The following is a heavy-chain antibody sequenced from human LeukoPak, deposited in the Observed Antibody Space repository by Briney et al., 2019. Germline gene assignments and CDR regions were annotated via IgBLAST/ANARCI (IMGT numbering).Heavy chain of an antibody. J-gene: IGHJ4*02. V-gene: IGHV3-7*03. CDR3: TTDTWYSAGH. D-gene: IGHD2-15*01. Sequence: GGSLRLSCTASGFIFSGSWMAWIRRAPGKGLEWVAIIKKDGSEKYYVDSMKGRFTISRDNAKNSLFLQMNSLRAEDTAIYYCTTDTWYSAGHWGQGTLVTVSS. CDR1: GFIFSGSW. CDR2: IKKDGSEK.